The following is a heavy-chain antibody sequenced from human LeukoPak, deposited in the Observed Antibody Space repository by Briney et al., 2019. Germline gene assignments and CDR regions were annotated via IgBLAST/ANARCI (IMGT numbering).Heavy chain of an antibody. J-gene: IGHJ3*02. CDR1: GLRFSNYG. Sequence: GGSLRLSCAASGLRFSNYGMHWVRQAPGKGLEWVAFIRFDGSSKYFADSVKGRFIISRDNFQNTLILQMNNLKVEDTAVYYCAKVRVDTAMVDAFDIWGQGTRVVVSA. CDR3: AKVRVDTAMVDAFDI. V-gene: IGHV3-30*02. D-gene: IGHD5-18*01. CDR2: IRFDGSSK.